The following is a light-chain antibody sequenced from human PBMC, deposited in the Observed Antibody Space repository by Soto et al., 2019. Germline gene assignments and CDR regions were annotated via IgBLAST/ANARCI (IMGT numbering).Light chain of an antibody. V-gene: IGLV2-14*01. Sequence: QSVLTQPASVSGSPGQSITISCTGTSSDVGGYIYVSWYQQHPGKAPKLMIYDVSNRPSGVSNRFSGSKSGNTASLTISGLQAEDEADYYCSSYTSSSVVFGGGTKVTVL. CDR3: SSYTSSSVV. CDR2: DVS. J-gene: IGLJ2*01. CDR1: SSDVGGYIY.